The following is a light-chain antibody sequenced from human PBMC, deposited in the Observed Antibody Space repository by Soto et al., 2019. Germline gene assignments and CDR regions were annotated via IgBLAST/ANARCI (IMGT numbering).Light chain of an antibody. CDR3: SSYAASNNFYFV. CDR1: GSDVGGYNY. Sequence: SVLTQPPSASGSPGQSVTISCTGTGSDVGGYNYVSWYQQYPGRAPKLMIYEVTKRPSGVPDRFSGSKSGNTASLTVSGLQAEDEADYYCSSYAASNNFYFVFGGGTKLTVL. J-gene: IGLJ3*02. CDR2: EVT. V-gene: IGLV2-8*01.